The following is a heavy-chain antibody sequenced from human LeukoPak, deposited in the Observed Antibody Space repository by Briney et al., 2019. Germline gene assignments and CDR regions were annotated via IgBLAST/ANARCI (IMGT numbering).Heavy chain of an antibody. D-gene: IGHD6-13*01. CDR2: TWSDGSNK. CDR3: ARGASIAAAGTGEKSNWFDP. J-gene: IGHJ5*02. V-gene: IGHV3-33*01. Sequence: GGSLRLSCAASGFTFSSYGMHWVRQAPGKGLEWVAVTWSDGSNKYHADSVEGRFTISRDNSKNTLYLQMNSLRVEDTAVYYCARGASIAAAGTGEKSNWFDPWGQGTLVTVSS. CDR1: GFTFSSYG.